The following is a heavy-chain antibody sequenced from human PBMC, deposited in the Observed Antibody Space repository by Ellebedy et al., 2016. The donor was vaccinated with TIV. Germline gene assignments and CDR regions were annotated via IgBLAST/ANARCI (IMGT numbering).Heavy chain of an antibody. Sequence: GESLKISCEASGFTFSSYGMHWVRQAPGKGLEWVASIKQDGSVQFYVNSVRGRFTISRDNSKTSTYLQMNSLRAEDTAVYYCQRWAYVNSWYHLDYWGQGTLVTVSS. CDR2: IKQDGSVQ. CDR3: QRWAYVNSWYHLDY. CDR1: GFTFSSYG. V-gene: IGHV3-7*01. D-gene: IGHD1-14*01. J-gene: IGHJ4*02.